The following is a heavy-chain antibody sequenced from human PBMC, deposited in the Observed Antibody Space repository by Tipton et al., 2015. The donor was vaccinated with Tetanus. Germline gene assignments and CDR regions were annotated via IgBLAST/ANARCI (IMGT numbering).Heavy chain of an antibody. CDR2: ISYDGRNK. Sequence: EALGFSLNRHPLHWVRQAPGKGLEWVAVISYDGRNKYYAHSVKGRFTISRDNSKNTLYLQMNSLRAEDTAVYYCARHGSIGARFNWFDFWGQGTLVTVSS. V-gene: IGHV3-30*04. CDR3: ARHGSIGARFNWFDF. D-gene: IGHD6-6*01. CDR1: GFSLNRHP. J-gene: IGHJ5*01.